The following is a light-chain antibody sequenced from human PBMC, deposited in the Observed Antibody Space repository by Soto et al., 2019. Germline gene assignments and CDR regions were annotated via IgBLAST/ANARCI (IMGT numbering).Light chain of an antibody. Sequence: VMTQSPATLSVSPGERATLSCWASQNVNNNVAWYQQRPGQAPRLLIYGASTRATDIPARFSGSGSESGTDFTLTIDSLQSEDFAVYYCQHYNKWPPMYTFGQGTKLEIK. CDR3: QHYNKWPPMYT. CDR2: GAS. CDR1: QNVNNN. V-gene: IGKV3-15*01. J-gene: IGKJ2*01.